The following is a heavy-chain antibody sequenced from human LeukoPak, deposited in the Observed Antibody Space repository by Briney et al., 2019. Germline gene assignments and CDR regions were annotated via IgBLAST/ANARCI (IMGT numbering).Heavy chain of an antibody. CDR2: ISTYNGNT. Sequence: ASVKVSCKASAYTSPNYGVTWVRQAPGRGLEWMGWISTYNGNTQYAQKFQGRVTMTTDTPTKTVYMELRNLRSNDTAVYYCALPAKGAFFYYYMEVWGKGTAVTVSS. J-gene: IGHJ6*03. D-gene: IGHD2-2*01. CDR3: ALPAKGAFFYYYMEV. V-gene: IGHV1-18*01. CDR1: AYTSPNYG.